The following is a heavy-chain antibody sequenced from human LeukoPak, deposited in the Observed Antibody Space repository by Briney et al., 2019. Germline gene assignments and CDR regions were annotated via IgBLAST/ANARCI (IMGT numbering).Heavy chain of an antibody. CDR2: ISTSSYTI. J-gene: IGHJ4*02. Sequence: GGSLRLSCVASGFTFTDDYMTWIRQAPGKGLEWISYISTSSYTIYYADSVKGRFTISRDNAKNSLYLQMNSLRVEDTAVYYCASSVWAYDDYYFDYWGQGTLVTVSS. D-gene: IGHD4-17*01. V-gene: IGHV3-11*01. CDR3: ASSVWAYDDYYFDY. CDR1: GFTFTDDY.